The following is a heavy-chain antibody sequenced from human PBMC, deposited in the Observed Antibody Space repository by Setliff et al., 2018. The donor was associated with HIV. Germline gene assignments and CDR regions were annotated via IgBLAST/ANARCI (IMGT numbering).Heavy chain of an antibody. CDR3: ATGTAATGTGVGY. CDR2: IYYSGST. J-gene: IGHJ4*02. D-gene: IGHD6-13*01. CDR1: GGSISNYY. Sequence: SETLSLTCTVSGGSISNYYWSWIRQPPGKGLEWIGYIYYSGSTTYNPSLESRVTISIDTSKNQFSLRLTSVAATDTAVYYCATGTAATGTGVGYWGQGTLVTVSS. V-gene: IGHV4-59*08.